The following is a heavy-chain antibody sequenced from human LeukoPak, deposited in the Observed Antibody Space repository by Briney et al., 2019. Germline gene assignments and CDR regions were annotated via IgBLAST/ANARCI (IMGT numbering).Heavy chain of an antibody. CDR1: GASISSYY. CDR3: ARRLLWFGELGSVDP. V-gene: IGHV4-59*08. J-gene: IGHJ5*02. D-gene: IGHD3-10*01. Sequence: PSETLSLTCTVSGASISSYYWSWIRQPPGKGLEWMGYIYYSGSTNYNPSLKSRVTISVDTSKKQFSLKLSSVTAADTAVYYCARRLLWFGELGSVDPWGQGTLVTVSS. CDR2: IYYSGST.